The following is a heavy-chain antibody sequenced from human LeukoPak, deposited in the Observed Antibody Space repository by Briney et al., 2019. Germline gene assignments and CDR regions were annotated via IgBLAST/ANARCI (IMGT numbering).Heavy chain of an antibody. V-gene: IGHV3-30*18. CDR3: AKDPYDYGDYVPDY. J-gene: IGHJ4*02. D-gene: IGHD4-17*01. CDR2: ISYDGSNK. Sequence: GGSLRLSCAASGFTFSSYGMHWVRQAPGKGLEWVAVISYDGSNKYYADSVKGRFTISRDNSKNTLYLQMNCLRAEDTAVYYCAKDPYDYGDYVPDYWGQGTLVTVSS. CDR1: GFTFSSYG.